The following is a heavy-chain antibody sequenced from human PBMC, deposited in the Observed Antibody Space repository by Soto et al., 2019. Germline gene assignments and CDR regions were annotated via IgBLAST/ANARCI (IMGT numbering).Heavy chain of an antibody. D-gene: IGHD1-1*01. J-gene: IGHJ6*02. V-gene: IGHV5-10-1*01. CDR3: ARSNSDDDYYYHGMDV. Sequence: PGDSLKISCKGSGYSFTSYLISWVRQMPGKGLEWIGRIDPSDSYTNYSPSFQGHVTISADKSISTAYLQWSSLKASDTAMYYCARSNSDDDYYYHGMDVWGQGTTVTVSS. CDR2: IDPSDSYT. CDR1: GYSFTSYL.